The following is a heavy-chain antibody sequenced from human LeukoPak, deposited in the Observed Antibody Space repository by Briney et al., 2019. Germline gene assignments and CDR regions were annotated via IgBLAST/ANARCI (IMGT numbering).Heavy chain of an antibody. V-gene: IGHV3-74*01. CDR2: INSDGSST. J-gene: IGHJ4*02. D-gene: IGHD3-10*01. CDR3: ARGGIRFIDY. CDR1: GFTFSSYW. Sequence: GGSLRLSCAASGFTFSSYWMYWVRQAPGRGLVGVSRINSDGSSTNYADSVKGRFTISRDDAKNTLYLQMSSLRAEDTAVYYCARGGIRFIDYWGQGTLVTVSS.